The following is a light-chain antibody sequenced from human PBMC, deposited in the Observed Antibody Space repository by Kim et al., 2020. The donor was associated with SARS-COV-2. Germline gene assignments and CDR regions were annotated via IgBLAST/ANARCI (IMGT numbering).Light chain of an antibody. CDR2: GKN. CDR3: NSRDSNDNVV. V-gene: IGLV3-19*01. Sequence: GKKERIKGKGERLRSKKESRDKKKTGQARKVVIKGKNNRPKGSPDRLSGSSSGNTASLTINGNQAGDEAEYYCNSRDSNDNVVFGGGKKVTVL. J-gene: IGLJ2*01. CDR1: RLRSKK.